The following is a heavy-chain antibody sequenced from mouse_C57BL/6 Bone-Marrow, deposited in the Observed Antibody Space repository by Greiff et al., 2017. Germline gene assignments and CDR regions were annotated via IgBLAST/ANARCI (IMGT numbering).Heavy chain of an antibody. D-gene: IGHD2-3*01. CDR2: IDPSDSST. CDR3: ARVYDGYYLSGYFDY. V-gene: IGHV1-50*01. J-gene: IGHJ2*01. Sequence: QVQLQPSGAELVKPGASVKLSCKASGYTFTSYWMQWVKQRPGQGLEWIGEIDPSDSSTNYNQTFKGKATLTVDTSSSTAYRQLSSLTSEDSAVYYCARVYDGYYLSGYFDYWGKGTTLTVSS. CDR1: GYTFTSYW.